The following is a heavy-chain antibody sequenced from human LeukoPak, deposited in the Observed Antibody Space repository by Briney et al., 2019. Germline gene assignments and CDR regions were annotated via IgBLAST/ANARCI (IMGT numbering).Heavy chain of an antibody. V-gene: IGHV4-34*01. J-gene: IGHJ4*02. Sequence: KPSETLSLTCAVYGGSFSGYYWSWIRQPPGKGLEWIGEINHSGSTNYNPSLKSRVTISVDTSKNQFSLKLSSVTAADTAVYYCARFGHWTSGRYFDYWGQGTLVTVSS. D-gene: IGHD1-1*01. CDR3: ARFGHWTSGRYFDY. CDR1: GGSFSGYY. CDR2: INHSGST.